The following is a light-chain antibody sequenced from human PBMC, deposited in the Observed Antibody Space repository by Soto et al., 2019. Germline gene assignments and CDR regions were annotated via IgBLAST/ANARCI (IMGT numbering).Light chain of an antibody. CDR1: TGAVTSGHH. CDR2: STD. V-gene: IGLV7-43*01. J-gene: IGLJ2*01. Sequence: QAVVTQESSLTVSPGGTVTLTCASSTGAVTSGHHPHWLQQKPGQAPRTVIYSTDNKQDWTPARFSGSLLGGKAALAVSGVQPEDDAEEACLFYYGCAQRPWVFGGGTKLTVL. CDR3: LFYYGCAQRPWV.